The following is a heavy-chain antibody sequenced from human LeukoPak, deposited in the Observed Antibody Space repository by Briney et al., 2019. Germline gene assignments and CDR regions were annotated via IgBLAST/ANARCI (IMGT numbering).Heavy chain of an antibody. V-gene: IGHV5-51*01. CDR2: IYPGDSDT. J-gene: IGHJ4*02. D-gene: IGHD3-10*01. CDR3: ARHSHPSGLSDY. Sequence: GESLKISCKGSGYNFISYWIAWVRQMPGKGLEWMGTIYPGDSDTRYSPSFQGQVTISVDKSITTAYLQWTSLNSSDSAMYYCARHSHPSGLSDYWGQGTLVTVSS. CDR1: GYNFISYW.